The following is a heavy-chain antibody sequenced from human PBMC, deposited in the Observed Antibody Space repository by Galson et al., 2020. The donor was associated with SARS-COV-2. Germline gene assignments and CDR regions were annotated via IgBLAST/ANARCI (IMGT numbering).Heavy chain of an antibody. CDR2: INAGNDNT. CDR1: GYTFSNYA. CDR3: ARGGYCSGGKCSFPSFDY. D-gene: IGHD2-15*01. V-gene: IGHV1-3*01. Sequence: ASVKVSCKASGYTFSNYAIHWVRQGPGQRLEWMGWINAGNDNTKSSMKFQGRVTITRDTSASTAYMELSRLRSEDTAVYYCARGGYCSGGKCSFPSFDYWGQGTLVPVSS. J-gene: IGHJ4*02.